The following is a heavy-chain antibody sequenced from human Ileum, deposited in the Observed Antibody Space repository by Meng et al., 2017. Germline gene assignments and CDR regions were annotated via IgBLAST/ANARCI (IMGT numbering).Heavy chain of an antibody. Sequence: SGPTLVKPTQTLTLTCTFSGFSLSTSGVGVGCIRQPPGKALEWLALIYWDDDKRYSPSLKSRLTITKDTSKNQVVLTMTNLDPVDTATYYCAHRTAARDLDYWGQGTLVTVSS. CDR1: GFSLSTSGVG. D-gene: IGHD6-13*01. CDR2: IYWDDDK. J-gene: IGHJ4*02. V-gene: IGHV2-5*02. CDR3: AHRTAARDLDY.